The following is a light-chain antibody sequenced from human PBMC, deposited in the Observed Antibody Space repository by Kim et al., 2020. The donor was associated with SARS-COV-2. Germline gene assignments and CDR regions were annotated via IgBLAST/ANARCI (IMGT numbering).Light chain of an antibody. CDR2: DAS. J-gene: IGKJ4*02. V-gene: IGKV1-33*01. Sequence: ASAGDSVTIPCQATQDIRNYLHWFQQKPGKAPKLLIYDASNLETGVPSRFSGSGSGTDFTFTITSLQPEDVATYYCQYYDSLPVTFGGGTKVDIK. CDR1: QDIRNY. CDR3: QYYDSLPVT.